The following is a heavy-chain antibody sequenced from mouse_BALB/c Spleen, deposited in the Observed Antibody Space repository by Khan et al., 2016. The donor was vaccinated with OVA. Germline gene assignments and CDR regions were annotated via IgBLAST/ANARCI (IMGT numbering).Heavy chain of an antibody. V-gene: IGHV5-17*02. Sequence: EVELVESGGGLVQPGGSRKLSCAASGFTFSRFGMHWVRQAPEKGLEWVAYISSGSSSIYYADTVKGRFTISRDNPKNTLFLQMTILRSEDTAMYYCARDSNFDYWGQGTTLTVSS. CDR2: ISSGSSSI. CDR1: GFTFSRFG. J-gene: IGHJ2*01. CDR3: ARDSNFDY.